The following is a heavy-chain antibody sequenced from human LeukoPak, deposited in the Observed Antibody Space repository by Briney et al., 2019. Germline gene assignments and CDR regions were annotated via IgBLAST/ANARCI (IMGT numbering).Heavy chain of an antibody. Sequence: GGSLRLSCAASGFTFSSYGMHWVRQAPGKGLEWVAVISYDGSNKYYADSVKGRFTISRDNSKNTLYLQMNSLRTEDTAVYYCAKDVAFWSGYPLHWGQGTLVTVSS. CDR1: GFTFSSYG. V-gene: IGHV3-30*18. D-gene: IGHD3-3*01. CDR3: AKDVAFWSGYPLH. CDR2: ISYDGSNK. J-gene: IGHJ4*02.